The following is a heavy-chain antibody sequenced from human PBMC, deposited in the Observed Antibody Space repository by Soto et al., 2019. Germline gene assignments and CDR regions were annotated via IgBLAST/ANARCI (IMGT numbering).Heavy chain of an antibody. CDR3: AKARKPAGIGTLDC. D-gene: IGHD6-13*01. J-gene: IGHJ4*02. V-gene: IGHV3-23*01. CDR2: SVGTANT. CDR1: GFTFNTYT. Sequence: PGGSLRLSCAASGFTFNTYTMSWVRQAPGKGLEWVSSVGTANTYYADSVKGRFTISRDDSKNMLFLQMNSLRAEDTAVYYCAKARKPAGIGTLDCWGQGTPVPVS.